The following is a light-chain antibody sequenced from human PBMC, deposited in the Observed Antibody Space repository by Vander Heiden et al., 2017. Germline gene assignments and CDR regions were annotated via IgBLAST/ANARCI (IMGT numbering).Light chain of an antibody. CDR2: DAS. CDR3: QQRSNWPIT. Sequence: DIVLPPSPATLALSRDGSAILTCRASQSVSSYLAWYQQKPGQAPRLLIYDASNRATGIPARFSGSGSGTDSTLTISSLQPEDVAVYYCQQRSNWPITFGPGTKVDIK. J-gene: IGKJ3*01. CDR1: QSVSSY. V-gene: IGKV3-11*01.